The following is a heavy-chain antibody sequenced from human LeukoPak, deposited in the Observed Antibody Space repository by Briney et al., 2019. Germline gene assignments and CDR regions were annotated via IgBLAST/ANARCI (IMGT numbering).Heavy chain of an antibody. J-gene: IGHJ4*02. CDR1: GYTFTGYY. Sequence: ASVKVSCKASGYTFTGYYMHWVRQAPGQGLEWMGWINPNSGGTNYAQKFQGRVTMTRDTSISTAYMELSRLRSDDTAVYYCARSRYYWNYYYFDYWGQGTLVTVSS. V-gene: IGHV1-2*02. D-gene: IGHD1-7*01. CDR2: INPNSGGT. CDR3: ARSRYYWNYYYFDY.